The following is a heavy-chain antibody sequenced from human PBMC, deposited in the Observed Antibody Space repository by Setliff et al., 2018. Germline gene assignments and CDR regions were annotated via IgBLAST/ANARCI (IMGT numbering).Heavy chain of an antibody. CDR2: IIPIFGTA. Sequence: SVKVSCKASGGTFSSYDISWVRQAPGQGLEWMGRIIPIFGTANYAQKFQGRVTITADKSTSTAYMELGRLRSEDTAVYYCAISTIFGVVSPTPDALDIWGQGTMVTVSS. CDR3: AISTIFGVVSPTPDALDI. V-gene: IGHV1-69*06. CDR1: GGTFSSYD. D-gene: IGHD3-3*01. J-gene: IGHJ3*02.